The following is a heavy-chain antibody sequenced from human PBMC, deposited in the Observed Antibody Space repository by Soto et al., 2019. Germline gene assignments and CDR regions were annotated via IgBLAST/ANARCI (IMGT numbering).Heavy chain of an antibody. CDR2: INPNNGDT. CDR3: AKIRTYYDSSGAFDY. CDR1: GYTFTGYV. D-gene: IGHD3-22*01. V-gene: IGHV1-2*02. Sequence: ASVKVSCKASGYTFTGYVLHWVRQAPGQGLEWMGWINPNNGDTNYAQKFQGRVTMTRDTSISTAYMELSRLRSDDTALYYCAKIRTYYDSSGAFDYWGQGTLVTVSS. J-gene: IGHJ4*02.